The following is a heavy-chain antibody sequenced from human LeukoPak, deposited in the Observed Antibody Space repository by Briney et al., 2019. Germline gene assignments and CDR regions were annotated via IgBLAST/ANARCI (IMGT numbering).Heavy chain of an antibody. CDR2: ITGDGGST. Sequence: GGSLRLSCAASGFTFHYFAMHWVRQAPGKGLEWVSLITGDGGSTHYADSVKGRFTISRDNAKNSLYLQMNSLRAEDTAVYYCAREGEYSSSSVDYWGQGTLVTVSS. CDR1: GFTFHYFA. J-gene: IGHJ4*02. D-gene: IGHD6-6*01. CDR3: AREGEYSSSSVDY. V-gene: IGHV3-43*02.